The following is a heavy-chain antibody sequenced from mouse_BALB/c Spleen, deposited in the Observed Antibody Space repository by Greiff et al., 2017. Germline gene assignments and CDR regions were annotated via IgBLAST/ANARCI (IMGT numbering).Heavy chain of an antibody. V-gene: IGHV7-3*02. CDR2: IRNKANGYTT. J-gene: IGHJ4*01. CDR3: ARAYDGYYGAMDY. Sequence: EVKVVESGGGLVQPGGSLRLSCATSGFTFTDYYMSWVRQPPGKALEWLGFIRNKANGYTTEYSASVKGRFTISRDNSQSILYLQMNTLRAEDSATYYCARAYDGYYGAMDYWGQGTSVTVSS. CDR1: GFTFTDYY. D-gene: IGHD2-3*01.